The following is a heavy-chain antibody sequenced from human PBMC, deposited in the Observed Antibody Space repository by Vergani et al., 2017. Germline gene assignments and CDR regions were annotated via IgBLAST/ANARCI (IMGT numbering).Heavy chain of an antibody. CDR1: GASVNSYY. V-gene: IGHV4-59*02. Sequence: QVKLQESGPGMVKLSETLSLTCTVSGASVNSYYWSWIRQPPGKGLEWMGYVSFRGDTLYDPSVKGRMTISRNTSSNQFSLYLTSLTAADTAVYYCARSRIYYGAGSPDYWGQGTLVTVSS. CDR3: ARSRIYYGAGSPDY. D-gene: IGHD3-10*01. J-gene: IGHJ4*02. CDR2: VSFRGDT.